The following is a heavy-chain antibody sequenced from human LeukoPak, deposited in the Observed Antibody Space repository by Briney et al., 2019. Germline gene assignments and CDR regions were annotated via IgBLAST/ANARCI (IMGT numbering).Heavy chain of an antibody. V-gene: IGHV3-23*01. CDR3: AKAMGQWLVLYYFDY. CDR2: ISGSGGST. J-gene: IGHJ4*02. Sequence: GGSLRLTCAASGFTFSSYSMSWVRQAPGKGLEWVSAISGSGGSTYYADSVKGRFTISRYNSKNTLYLQMNSLRAEDTAVYYCAKAMGQWLVLYYFDYWGQGTLVTVSS. D-gene: IGHD6-19*01. CDR1: GFTFSSYS.